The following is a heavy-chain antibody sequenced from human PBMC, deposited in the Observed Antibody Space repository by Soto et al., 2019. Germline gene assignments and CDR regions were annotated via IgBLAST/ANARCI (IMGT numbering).Heavy chain of an antibody. CDR2: IYSGGNS. D-gene: IGHD3-10*01. V-gene: IGHV3-53*01. J-gene: IGHJ5*02. CDR3: ARLGPYGSETYFFRYNRFDP. Sequence: PGGSLRLSCTTSGFTVSSSHMSWVRQAPGKGLDWVSVIYSGGNSYSAVSVQGRFTISTDNSKSTVYLQMNSLRGEDTAIYYCARLGPYGSETYFFRYNRFDPLFQGTLVTVSS. CDR1: GFTVSSSH.